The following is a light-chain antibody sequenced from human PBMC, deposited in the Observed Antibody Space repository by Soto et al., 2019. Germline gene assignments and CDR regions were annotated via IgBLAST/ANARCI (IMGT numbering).Light chain of an antibody. V-gene: IGKV3-11*01. CDR1: QSVSSY. CDR2: DAS. J-gene: IGKJ2*01. CDR3: QQRSHWPRT. Sequence: EIVLTQSPATLSLSPGERATLSCRASQSVSSYLAWYQQKPGQAPRLLIYDASNRATGIPARFSGSGSGTGFTLTICSLEPEDFAVYYCQQRSHWPRTFGQGTKLEIK.